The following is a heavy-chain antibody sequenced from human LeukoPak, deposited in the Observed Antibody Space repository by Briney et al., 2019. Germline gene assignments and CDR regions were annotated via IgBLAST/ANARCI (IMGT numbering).Heavy chain of an antibody. V-gene: IGHV3-23*01. D-gene: IGHD2/OR15-2a*01. CDR3: AKDTATFRVYFDY. Sequence: GGSLRLSCAASGFTFSSYAMSWVRQAPGKGLEWVSAISGSGGSTYYADSVKGRFTISRDNPKNTLYLQMNSLRVEDTAVYYCAKDTATFRVYFDYWGQGTLVTVSS. CDR1: GFTFSSYA. J-gene: IGHJ4*02. CDR2: ISGSGGST.